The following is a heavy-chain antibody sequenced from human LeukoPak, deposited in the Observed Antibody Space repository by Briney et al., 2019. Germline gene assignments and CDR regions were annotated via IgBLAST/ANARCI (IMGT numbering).Heavy chain of an antibody. J-gene: IGHJ3*02. CDR3: ARSLRFLEWSPYDAFDI. D-gene: IGHD3-3*01. CDR1: GGSISSGDYY. CDR2: IYYSGST. V-gene: IGHV4-30-4*01. Sequence: SETLSLTCTVSGGSISSGDYYWSWIRQPPGKGLEWIGYIYYSGSTYYNPSLKSRVTISVDMSKNQFSLKLSSVTAADTAVYYCARSLRFLEWSPYDAFDIWGQGTMVTVSS.